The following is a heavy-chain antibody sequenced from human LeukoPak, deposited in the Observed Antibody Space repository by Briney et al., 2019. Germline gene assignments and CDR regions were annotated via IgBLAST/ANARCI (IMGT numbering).Heavy chain of an antibody. CDR3: ARRSSAPTNYFDY. D-gene: IGHD5-12*01. CDR2: ISGGGGGT. J-gene: IGHJ4*02. Sequence: PGGSLRLSCAASGFTFSSYAMSWVRQAPGKGLEWVSAISGGGGGTYYADSVKGRFTISRDNSKNTLYLQMGSLRPEDTAVYFCARRSSAPTNYFDYWGQGTLVTVSS. V-gene: IGHV3-23*01. CDR1: GFTFSSYA.